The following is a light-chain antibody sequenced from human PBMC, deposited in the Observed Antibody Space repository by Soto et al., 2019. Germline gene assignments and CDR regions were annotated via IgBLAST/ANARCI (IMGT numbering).Light chain of an antibody. CDR3: QQYGSSGT. V-gene: IGKV3-20*01. Sequence: EIVLTQSPGTLSFSPGERATLSCRASERLSSVYLAWYQQRPGQPPRLLVYQTSIRATGIPDRFSGRGSGTDFTLTISRLAPEDFAVCYCQQYGSSGTFGQGTKVDIK. CDR2: QTS. CDR1: ERLSSVY. J-gene: IGKJ1*01.